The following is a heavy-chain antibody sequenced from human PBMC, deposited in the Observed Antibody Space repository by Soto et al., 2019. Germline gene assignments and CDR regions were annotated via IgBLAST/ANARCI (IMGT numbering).Heavy chain of an antibody. D-gene: IGHD6-6*01. V-gene: IGHV3-23*01. CDR3: AKVPPARIVAAPGVQTGFFLH. CDR2: ISGNGDST. J-gene: IGHJ1*01. CDR1: EFTFSAYA. Sequence: VVLLEAGGGLVQPGGSLRLACAGSEFTFSAYAMSWVRQAPGRGLEWVSAISGNGDSTYYTDSVKDRFTVARDNCKKKLYLRMHSLRDEDTDVYYCAKVPPARIVAAPGVQTGFFLHWGQGTLVIVSS.